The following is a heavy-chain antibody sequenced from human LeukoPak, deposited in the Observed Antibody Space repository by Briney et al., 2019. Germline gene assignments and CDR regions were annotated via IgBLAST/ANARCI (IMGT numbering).Heavy chain of an antibody. D-gene: IGHD3-3*01. J-gene: IGHJ4*02. CDR1: GGSIGSGSYY. V-gene: IGHV4-61*02. CDR2: IYTSGST. Sequence: PSETLSLTCTVSGGSIGSGSYYWSWIRQPAGKGLEWIGRIYTSGSTNYNPSLKSRVTISVDTSKNQFSLKLSSVTAADTAVYYCARARWDFWSGYYFDYWGQGTLVTVSS. CDR3: ARARWDFWSGYYFDY.